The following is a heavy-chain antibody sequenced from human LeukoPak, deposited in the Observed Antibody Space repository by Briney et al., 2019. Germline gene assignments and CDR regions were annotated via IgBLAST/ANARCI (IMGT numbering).Heavy chain of an antibody. CDR3: ARSPHNWNGEDYYYYMDV. D-gene: IGHD1-1*01. J-gene: IGHJ6*03. CDR2: ISYDGSNK. CDR1: GFTFSSYG. Sequence: PGGSLRLSCAASGFTFSSYGMHWVRQAPGKGLEWVAIISYDGSNKYYADSVKGRFTISRDNSKNTLYLQMNSLRAEDTAVYYCARSPHNWNGEDYYYYMDVWGKGTTVTVSS. V-gene: IGHV3-30*03.